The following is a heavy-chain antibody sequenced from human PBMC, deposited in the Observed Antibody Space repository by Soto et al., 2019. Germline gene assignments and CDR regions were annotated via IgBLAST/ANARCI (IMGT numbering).Heavy chain of an antibody. D-gene: IGHD6-19*01. Sequence: PGGSLRLSCAASGFIFSNYVMSWVRQAPGKGLEWVSSISDSGDSSDYADSVKGRFTISRDNSKNTLYLQVNSLRAEDTAVYYCARDIEVGGWEDYWGQGTLVTVSS. CDR3: ARDIEVGGWEDY. CDR1: GFIFSNYV. V-gene: IGHV3-23*01. J-gene: IGHJ4*02. CDR2: ISDSGDSS.